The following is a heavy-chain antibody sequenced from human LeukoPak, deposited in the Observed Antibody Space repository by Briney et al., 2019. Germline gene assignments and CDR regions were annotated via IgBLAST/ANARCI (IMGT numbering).Heavy chain of an antibody. Sequence: ASVKVSCKASGYTFTGYYMHWVRQAPGQGLEWMGWINPNSGGTNYAQKFQGRVTMTRDTSISTAYMELSRLRSDDTAVYYCAREYCSSTSCIFDYWGQGTLVTVSS. CDR2: INPNSGGT. J-gene: IGHJ4*02. CDR1: GYTFTGYY. V-gene: IGHV1-2*02. D-gene: IGHD2-2*01. CDR3: AREYCSSTSCIFDY.